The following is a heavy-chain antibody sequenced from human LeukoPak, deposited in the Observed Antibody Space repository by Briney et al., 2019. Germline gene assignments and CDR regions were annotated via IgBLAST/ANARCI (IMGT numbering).Heavy chain of an antibody. J-gene: IGHJ3*02. D-gene: IGHD3-22*01. CDR1: GFTFSSYG. Sequence: GGSLRLSCAASGFTFSSYGMTWVRRAPGKGLEWVANIRRDGSETHYVDSVMGRFTISRDNAKNSLYLQMNSLRAEDTAVYYCARDDTHYGSSGSFYDAFDIWGQGTMVTVSS. CDR2: IRRDGSET. CDR3: ARDDTHYGSSGSFYDAFDI. V-gene: IGHV3-7*01.